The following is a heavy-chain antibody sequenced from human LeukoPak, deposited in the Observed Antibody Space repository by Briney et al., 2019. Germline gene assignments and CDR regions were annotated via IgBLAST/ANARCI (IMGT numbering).Heavy chain of an antibody. CDR2: INPNSGGT. J-gene: IGHJ4*02. CDR3: ASYSRSWLNGDTYFDY. CDR1: GYTFTGYY. Sequence: ASVKVSCKASGYTFTGYYMHWVRQAPGQGLEWMGWINPNSGGTNYAQKFQGRVTMTRDTSISTAYMELSRLRSDDTAVYYCASYSRSWLNGDTYFDYWGQGTLVTVSS. D-gene: IGHD6-13*01. V-gene: IGHV1-2*02.